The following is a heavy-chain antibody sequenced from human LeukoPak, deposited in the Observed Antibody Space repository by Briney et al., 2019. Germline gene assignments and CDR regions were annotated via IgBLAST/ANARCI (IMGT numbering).Heavy chain of an antibody. V-gene: IGHV4-30-4*01. D-gene: IGHD3-10*01. J-gene: IGHJ4*02. CDR2: IHYSGST. CDR1: RGSINTGNYY. Sequence: SQTLSLTCTVSRGSINTGNYYWSWIRQPPGKGLEWLGFIHYSGSTDYNPSLKSRVSISIDTSKNQFSLQLSSVTAADTAVYYCARGLDGRFGEFDYWGQGTLVTVSS. CDR3: ARGLDGRFGEFDY.